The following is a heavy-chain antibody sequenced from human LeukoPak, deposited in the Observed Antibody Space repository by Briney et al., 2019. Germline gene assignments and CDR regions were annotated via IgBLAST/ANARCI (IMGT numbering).Heavy chain of an antibody. Sequence: SETLSLTCTVSGGSISSGSHHWGWFRQSPGKGLEWIGSIYDSRTIYYNPSLNSRVTISAVTSKNQFSLQLNSVAAADTAVYYCARHDGRSGGTMGALDSWGQGSLVTVSS. J-gene: IGHJ4*02. CDR3: ARHDGRSGGTMGALDS. CDR1: GGSISSGSHH. D-gene: IGHD4-23*01. V-gene: IGHV4-39*01. CDR2: IYDSRTI.